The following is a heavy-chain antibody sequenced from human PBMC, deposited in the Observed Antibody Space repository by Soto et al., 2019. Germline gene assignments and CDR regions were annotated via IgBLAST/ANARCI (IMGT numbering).Heavy chain of an antibody. CDR3: ARDLGYCSGGSCSYGMDV. J-gene: IGHJ6*02. V-gene: IGHV1-2*04. Sequence: ASVKVSCKASGYTFTGYYMHWVRQAPGQGLEWMGWINPNSGGTNYAQKFQGWVTMTRDTSISTAYMELSRLRSDDTAVYYCARDLGYCSGGSCSYGMDVWGQGTTVTVSS. CDR1: GYTFTGYY. CDR2: INPNSGGT. D-gene: IGHD2-15*01.